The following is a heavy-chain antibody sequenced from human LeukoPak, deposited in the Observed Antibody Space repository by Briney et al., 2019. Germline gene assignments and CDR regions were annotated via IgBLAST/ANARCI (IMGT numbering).Heavy chain of an antibody. CDR2: ISSSSSYI. D-gene: IGHD5-12*01. V-gene: IGHV3-21*01. CDR3: ARDPKWLRSDRANYFDY. Sequence: GGSLRLSCAASGFTFSSYSMNWVRQAPGKGLEWGSSISSSSSYIYYADSVKGRFTISRDNAKNSLYLQMNSLRAEDTAVYYCARDPKWLRSDRANYFDYWGQGTLVTVSS. CDR1: GFTFSSYS. J-gene: IGHJ4*02.